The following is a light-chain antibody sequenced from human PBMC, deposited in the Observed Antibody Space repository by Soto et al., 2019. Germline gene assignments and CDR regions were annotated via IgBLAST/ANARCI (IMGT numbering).Light chain of an antibody. CDR3: QQHNSYSEA. J-gene: IGKJ1*01. V-gene: IGKV1-5*03. CDR2: KAP. Sequence: DIQMTQSPSTLSASVGDRVTITCRASQSISSWLAWYQQKPGKAPKLLIYKAPSLESGVPSRFSGSGSGTEFALTISSLQPDDFATYYCQQHNSYSEAFGQGTKVEIK. CDR1: QSISSW.